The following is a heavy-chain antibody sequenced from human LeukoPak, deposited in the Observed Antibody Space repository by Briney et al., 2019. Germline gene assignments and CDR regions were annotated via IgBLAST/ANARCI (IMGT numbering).Heavy chain of an antibody. J-gene: IGHJ4*02. Sequence: GESLKISCKGSGYSFTSYWIGWVRQMPGKGLEWMGIIYPGDSDTRYSPSFQGQVTISADKSIGTAYLQWSSLKASDTAMYYCARQAGSGSYHGPGDYWGQGTLVTVSS. CDR1: GYSFTSYW. V-gene: IGHV5-51*01. CDR2: IYPGDSDT. CDR3: ARQAGSGSYHGPGDY. D-gene: IGHD1-26*01.